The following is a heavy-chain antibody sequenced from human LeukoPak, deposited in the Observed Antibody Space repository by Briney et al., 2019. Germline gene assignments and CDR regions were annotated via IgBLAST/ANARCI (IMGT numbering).Heavy chain of an antibody. CDR2: FDPEDGET. CDR1: GYTLTELS. J-gene: IGHJ5*02. D-gene: IGHD2-2*01. Sequence: ASVTVSCKVSGYTLTELSMHWVRQAPGKGLEWMGGFDPEDGETIYAQKFQGRVTMTEDTSTDTAYMELSSLRSEDTAVYYCATAIRYCSSTSCSDWFDPWGQGTLVTVSS. V-gene: IGHV1-24*01. CDR3: ATAIRYCSSTSCSDWFDP.